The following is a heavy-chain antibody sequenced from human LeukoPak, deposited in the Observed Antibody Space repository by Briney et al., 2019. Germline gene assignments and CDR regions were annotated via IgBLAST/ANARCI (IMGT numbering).Heavy chain of an antibody. CDR3: ARADGTNYYYYGMDV. Sequence: SETLSLTCTVSGGSISGYYWTWIRQSPGKGLEWIGYIHYSESTNYNPSLKSRVTISLDTSKSQFSLKLSSVTAADTAVYYCARADGTNYYYYGMDVWGQGTTVTVSS. J-gene: IGHJ6*02. CDR1: GGSISGYY. V-gene: IGHV4-59*01. CDR2: IHYSEST. D-gene: IGHD2-2*01.